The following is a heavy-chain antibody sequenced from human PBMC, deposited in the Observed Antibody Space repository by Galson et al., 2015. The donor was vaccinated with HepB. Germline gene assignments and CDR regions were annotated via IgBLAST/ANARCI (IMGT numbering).Heavy chain of an antibody. CDR3: ARFRDMDV. Sequence: SLRLSCAASGFTFSSYSMNWVRQAPGKGLEWVSSISSSGNYKYYGDSAKGRFTISRDNAKNSLYLQMNSLRAEETAVYYCARFRDMDVWGKGTTVIVSS. CDR1: GFTFSSYS. CDR2: ISSSGNYK. V-gene: IGHV3-21*06. J-gene: IGHJ6*03.